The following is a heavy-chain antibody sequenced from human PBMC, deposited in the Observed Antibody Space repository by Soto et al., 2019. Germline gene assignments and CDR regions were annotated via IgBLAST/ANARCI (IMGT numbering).Heavy chain of an antibody. Sequence: LGESLKISCKGSGYSFTSYWISWVRQMPGKGLEWMGRIDPSDSYTNYSPSFQGHVTISADKSIITAYLQWSSLKASDTAMYYCARLPSYYYDSRHGGDYYWGQGTLVTVSS. D-gene: IGHD3-22*01. CDR1: GYSFTSYW. CDR2: IDPSDSYT. J-gene: IGHJ4*02. V-gene: IGHV5-10-1*01. CDR3: ARLPSYYYDSRHGGDYY.